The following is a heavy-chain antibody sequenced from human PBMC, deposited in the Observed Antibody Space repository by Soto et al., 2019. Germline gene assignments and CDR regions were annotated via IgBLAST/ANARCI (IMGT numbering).Heavy chain of an antibody. CDR3: ASHYDSSGYYYRGLDY. D-gene: IGHD3-22*01. V-gene: IGHV1-69*13. CDR1: GGTFSSYA. CDR2: IIPIFGTA. J-gene: IGHJ4*02. Sequence: SVKVSCKASGGTFSSYAISWVRQAPGQGLEWMGGIIPIFGTADSAQKFQGRVTITADESTSTGNMELSSLRSEDTAVYYCASHYDSSGYYYRGLDYWGQGTLVTVSS.